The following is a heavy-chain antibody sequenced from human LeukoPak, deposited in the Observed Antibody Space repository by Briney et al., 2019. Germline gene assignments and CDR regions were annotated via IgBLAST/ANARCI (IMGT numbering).Heavy chain of an antibody. CDR1: GGTFSSYA. Sequence: SCKASGGTFSSYAMHWVRQAPGKGLEWVAVISYDGSNKYYADSVKGRFTISRDNSKNTLYLQMNSLRAEDTAVYYCARAPSLQSYDFWSGSLAHYYYGMDVWGQGTTVTVSS. J-gene: IGHJ6*02. V-gene: IGHV3-30-3*01. CDR3: ARAPSLQSYDFWSGSLAHYYYGMDV. CDR2: ISYDGSNK. D-gene: IGHD3-3*01.